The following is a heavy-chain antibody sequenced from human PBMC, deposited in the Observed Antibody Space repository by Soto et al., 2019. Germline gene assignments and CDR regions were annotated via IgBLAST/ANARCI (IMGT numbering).Heavy chain of an antibody. Sequence: ASVKVSCKASGYTFTGYYMHWVRQAPGQGLEWMGWINPNSGGTNYAQKFQGWVTMTRDTSISTAYMELSRLRSDDTAVYYCARAVGTTTTNKYGMDVWGQGTTVTVSS. CDR2: INPNSGGT. CDR1: GYTFTGYY. CDR3: ARAVGTTTTNKYGMDV. V-gene: IGHV1-2*04. D-gene: IGHD1-26*01. J-gene: IGHJ6*02.